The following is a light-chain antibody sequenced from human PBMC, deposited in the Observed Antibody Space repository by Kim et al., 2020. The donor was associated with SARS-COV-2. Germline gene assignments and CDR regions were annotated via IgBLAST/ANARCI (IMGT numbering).Light chain of an antibody. V-gene: IGLV1-40*01. CDR1: SSNIRAVYD. J-gene: IGLJ2*01. CDR2: GNS. Sequence: RLTIPCPGSSSNIRAVYDVHWYQQLPGTAPNLLIYGNSNRPSGVPDRFSGSKSGTSASLAITGLQAEDEADYYCQSYDSSLSGSRVFGGGTQLTVL. CDR3: QSYDSSLSGSRV.